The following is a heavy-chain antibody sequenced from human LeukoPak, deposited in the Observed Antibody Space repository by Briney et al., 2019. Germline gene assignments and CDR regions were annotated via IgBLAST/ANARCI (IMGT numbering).Heavy chain of an antibody. CDR2: IYYSGST. Sequence: PSETLSLTCTVSGGSISSYYWSWIRQPPGKGLEWIGYIYYSGSTNYNPSLKSRVTISVDTSKNQFSLKLSSVTAADTAVYYCASGYSSSWGSFDYWGQGTLVTVSS. V-gene: IGHV4-59*01. CDR3: ASGYSSSWGSFDY. D-gene: IGHD6-13*01. CDR1: GGSISSYY. J-gene: IGHJ4*02.